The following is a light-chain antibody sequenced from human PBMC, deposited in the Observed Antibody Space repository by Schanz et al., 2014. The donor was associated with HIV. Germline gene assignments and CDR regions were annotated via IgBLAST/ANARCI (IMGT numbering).Light chain of an antibody. CDR3: VTWDSSLSAGV. CDR1: SSTFRSNA. CDR2: DNN. Sequence: QTVVTQPPSASGTPGQRVTISCSGSSSTFRSNAVNWYQQLPGTAPKLLIYDNNKRPSGIPDRFSGSKSGTSATLGITGLQTGHEADYYCVTWDSSLSAGVFGGGTKLTVL. V-gene: IGLV1-51*01. J-gene: IGLJ3*02.